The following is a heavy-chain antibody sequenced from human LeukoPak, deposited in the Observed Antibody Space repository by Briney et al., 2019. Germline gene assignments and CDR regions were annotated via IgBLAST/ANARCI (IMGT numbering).Heavy chain of an antibody. J-gene: IGHJ4*02. Sequence: GGSLRLSCAASGFTFSDYYMSWIRQAPGKGLEWVSYIISSGSATYYADSVKGRFTISRDNAKNTLYLQMNSLRAEDTALYYCATIQYYFDYWGQGALVTVSS. D-gene: IGHD2-2*02. CDR3: ATIQYYFDY. CDR2: IISSGSAT. CDR1: GFTFSDYY. V-gene: IGHV3-11*04.